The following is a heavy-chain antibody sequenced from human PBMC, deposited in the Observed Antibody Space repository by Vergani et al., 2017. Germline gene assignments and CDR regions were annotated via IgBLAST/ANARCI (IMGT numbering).Heavy chain of an antibody. CDR3: ARMTTVTTRDY. CDR1: GFTFRSYA. D-gene: IGHD4-17*01. V-gene: IGHV3-23*01. CDR2: ISGSGGST. J-gene: IGHJ4*02. Sequence: EVQLLESGGGLVQPGGSLRLSCAASGFTFRSYAMSWVRQAPGKGLEWVSAISGSGGSTYYADSVKGRFTISRDNSKNTLYLQMNSLRAEDTAMYYCARMTTVTTRDYWGQGTLVTVSS.